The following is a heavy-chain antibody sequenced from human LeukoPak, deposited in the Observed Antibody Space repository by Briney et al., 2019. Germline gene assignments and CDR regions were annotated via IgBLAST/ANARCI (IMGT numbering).Heavy chain of an antibody. J-gene: IGHJ3*02. V-gene: IGHV3-74*01. Sequence: GGSLRLSCAASGFTFSSRWMHWVRQAPGKGLVWVSHVNSDESSTNYADSVKGRLTISRDNTKNTLYLQMNSLRAEDTAVYYCASDDSYAFDIWGQGTMVTVSS. CDR1: GFTFSSRW. D-gene: IGHD2-21*01. CDR2: VNSDESST. CDR3: ASDDSYAFDI.